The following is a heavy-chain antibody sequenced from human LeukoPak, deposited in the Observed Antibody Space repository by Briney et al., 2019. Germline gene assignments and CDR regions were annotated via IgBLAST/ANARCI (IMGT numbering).Heavy chain of an antibody. Sequence: GGSLRLSCAGSGFTFSHYYMHWVRQAPGKGLEYVSAISYNGDETCYGKSVKGRFTISRDNSKKTLYLQMGSLRAEDTAVYYCARDPSVGGFSGSELDFWGQGTLVTVSS. V-gene: IGHV3-64*01. D-gene: IGHD3-16*01. CDR2: ISYNGDET. J-gene: IGHJ4*02. CDR1: GFTFSHYY. CDR3: ARDPSVGGFSGSELDF.